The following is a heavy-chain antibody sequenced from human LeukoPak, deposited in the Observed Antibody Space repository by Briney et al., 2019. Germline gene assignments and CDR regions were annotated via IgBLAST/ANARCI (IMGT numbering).Heavy chain of an antibody. CDR3: AREVNYDFWSGYFIDTGYYFDY. CDR2: ISSSGSTI. V-gene: IGHV3-48*03. J-gene: IGHJ4*02. D-gene: IGHD3-3*01. Sequence: GRCLRLACAASAFTFSSYEMNWVSQAPGDWLEWVSYISSSGSTIYYADSVKGRFAISRDNSKNTLCLQINSLRAEDTAVYYCAREVNYDFWSGYFIDTGYYFDYWGQGTLVTVSS. CDR1: AFTFSSYE.